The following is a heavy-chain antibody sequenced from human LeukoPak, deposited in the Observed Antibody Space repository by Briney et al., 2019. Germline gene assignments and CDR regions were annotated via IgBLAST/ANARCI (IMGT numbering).Heavy chain of an antibody. Sequence: GGSLRLSCAASGFTFNNRAFHWVRQAPGKGLEWVAIISYDGSQKFYADSAEGRFIVSRDNSKNTLYLQLNSLRTEDTALYYCSRDSSDYYFNPAGAFDYWGQGTLVTVSS. J-gene: IGHJ4*02. CDR1: GFTFNNRA. CDR2: ISYDGSQK. D-gene: IGHD3-22*01. V-gene: IGHV3-30-3*01. CDR3: SRDSSDYYFNPAGAFDY.